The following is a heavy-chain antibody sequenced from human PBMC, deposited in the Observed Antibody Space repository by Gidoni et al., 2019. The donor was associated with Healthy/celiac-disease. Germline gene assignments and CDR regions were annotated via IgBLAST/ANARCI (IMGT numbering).Heavy chain of an antibody. CDR2: ISSSSSYI. V-gene: IGHV3-21*01. D-gene: IGHD4-17*01. CDR1: GFTFSSYS. CDR3: ARDRVDYGDYWFDP. J-gene: IGHJ5*02. Sequence: EVQLVESGGGLVKPGGSLRLSCAASGFTFSSYSMNWVRQAPGKGLEWVSSISSSSSYIYYADSVKGRFTISRDNAKNSLYLQMNSLRAEDTAVYYCARDRVDYGDYWFDPWGQGTLVTVSS.